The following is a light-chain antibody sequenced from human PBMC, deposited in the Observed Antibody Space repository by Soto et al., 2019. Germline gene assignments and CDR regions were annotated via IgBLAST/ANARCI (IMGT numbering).Light chain of an antibody. V-gene: IGKV3-20*01. CDR1: QSVSSSY. Sequence: EIVLTQSPGTLSWSPGERATLSCRASQSVSSSYLAWYQQKPGQAPRLLIDGASSRATGIPDRVSGSGSGSDFTLTISRLEPEAFEVYYCQQYCSSLLTFGGGTKVEIK. J-gene: IGKJ4*01. CDR2: GAS. CDR3: QQYCSSLLT.